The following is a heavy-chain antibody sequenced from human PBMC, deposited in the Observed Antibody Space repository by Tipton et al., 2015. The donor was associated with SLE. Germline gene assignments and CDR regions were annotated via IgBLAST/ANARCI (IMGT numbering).Heavy chain of an antibody. D-gene: IGHD3-10*02. CDR2: IDRRGNT. CDR1: GGSLTDYY. J-gene: IGHJ5*01. V-gene: IGHV4-34*01. CDR3: ARLREATGLFSKRGWFDS. Sequence: TLSLTCAVSGGSLTDYYWSWIRQPPGKGPEWIGEIDRRGNTKYNASLKSRVTISIDTSKNQFSLKMTSVTAADTAVYYCARLREATGLFSKRGWFDSWGQGNLVIVSS.